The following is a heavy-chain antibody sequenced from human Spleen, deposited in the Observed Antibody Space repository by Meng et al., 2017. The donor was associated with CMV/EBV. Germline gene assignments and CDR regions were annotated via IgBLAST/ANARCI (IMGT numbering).Heavy chain of an antibody. V-gene: IGHV4-39*07. CDR2: IYYSGST. Sequence: QLQLQESGPGLVKPSETLSLTCTVSGGSISSSSYYWGWIRQPPGKGLEWIGSIYYSGSTYYNPSLKSRVTISVDTSKNQFSLKLSSVTAADTAVYYCAREVGDSSGYRDYWGQGTLVTVSS. J-gene: IGHJ4*02. CDR3: AREVGDSSGYRDY. D-gene: IGHD3-22*01. CDR1: GGSISSSSYY.